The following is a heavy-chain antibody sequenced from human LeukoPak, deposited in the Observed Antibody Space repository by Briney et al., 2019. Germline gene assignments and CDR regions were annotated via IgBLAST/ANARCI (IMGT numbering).Heavy chain of an antibody. CDR3: ARVDGSPDY. D-gene: IGHD2-15*01. CDR2: MNTKSGNT. Sequence: ASVKVSCKASGYTFTRYDINWVRQATGQGLEWMGWMNTKSGNTGHAQKFQGRVTITRDTSISTVCMELSSLRSEDTAVYFCARVDGSPDYWGQGTLVTVSS. V-gene: IGHV1-8*03. J-gene: IGHJ4*02. CDR1: GYTFTRYD.